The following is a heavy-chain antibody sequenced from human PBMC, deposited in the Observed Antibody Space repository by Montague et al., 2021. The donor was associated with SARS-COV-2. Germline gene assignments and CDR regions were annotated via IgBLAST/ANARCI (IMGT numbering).Heavy chain of an antibody. CDR3: ARLPYDNSYGMDV. J-gene: IGHJ6*02. D-gene: IGHD3-9*01. CDR2: IDYSGST. Sequence: ETLSLTCAVSGGSISTYYWKWIRQFPGKGLEWIGYIDYSGSTNYNPSLQSRVIISVNRSKIQFSLKLNSVTAADTAIYYCARLPYDNSYGMDVWGQGTTVTVSS. V-gene: IGHV4-59*01. CDR1: GGSISTYY.